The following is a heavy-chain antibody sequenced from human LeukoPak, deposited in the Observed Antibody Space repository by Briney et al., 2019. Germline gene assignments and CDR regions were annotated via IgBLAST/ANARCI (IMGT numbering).Heavy chain of an antibody. V-gene: IGHV1-69*05. Sequence: ASVKVSCKPDAGTFSSYAISWVRQAPGQGLEWMGRIIPLFGTANYAQKFQGRVTITTDESTSTAYMELSSLRSEDTAVYYCARDYGDYSDYRGQGTLVTVSS. D-gene: IGHD4-17*01. CDR1: AGTFSSYA. CDR2: IIPLFGTA. J-gene: IGHJ4*02. CDR3: ARDYGDYSDY.